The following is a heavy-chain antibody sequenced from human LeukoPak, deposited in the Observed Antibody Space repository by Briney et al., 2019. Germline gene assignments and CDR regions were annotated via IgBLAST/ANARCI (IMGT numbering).Heavy chain of an antibody. CDR3: AKGTYYYGSTESTGSWYFDL. V-gene: IGHV3-30*18. J-gene: IGHJ2*01. Sequence: GRSLRLSCAASGFTFSSYGMHWVRQAPGKGLEWVAVISYDGSNKYYADSVKGRFTISRDNSKNTLYLQMNSRRAEDTAVYYCAKGTYYYGSTESTGSWYFDLWGRGTLVTVSS. D-gene: IGHD3-10*01. CDR1: GFTFSSYG. CDR2: ISYDGSNK.